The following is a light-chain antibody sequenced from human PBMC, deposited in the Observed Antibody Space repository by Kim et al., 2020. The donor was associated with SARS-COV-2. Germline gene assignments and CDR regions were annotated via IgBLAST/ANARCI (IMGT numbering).Light chain of an antibody. CDR2: KAS. J-gene: IGKJ2*01. Sequence: SASVGDRVTITCRASQSINSWLAWYQQKPGKAPKVLIYKASSLETGVPSRFSGSGSGTEFTLAISSLQPDDFTTYYCQQYQSYPYTFGQGTKLEIK. V-gene: IGKV1-5*03. CDR3: QQYQSYPYT. CDR1: QSINSW.